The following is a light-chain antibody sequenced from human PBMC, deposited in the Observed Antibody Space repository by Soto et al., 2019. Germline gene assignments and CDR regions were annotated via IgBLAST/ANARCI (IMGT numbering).Light chain of an antibody. CDR2: GAS. Sequence: VLTQSPATLSLSPGERATLSCRASQSVSSNLAWHQQRPGQAPRLLIYGASTRATGFPARFSGSGSGTEFTLTISSLQSEDFAVYYCQQYNGWPITFGQGTRLEIK. V-gene: IGKV3-15*01. CDR3: QQYNGWPIT. CDR1: QSVSSN. J-gene: IGKJ5*01.